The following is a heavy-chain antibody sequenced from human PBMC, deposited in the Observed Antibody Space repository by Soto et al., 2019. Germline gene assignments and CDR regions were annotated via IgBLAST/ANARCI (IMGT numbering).Heavy chain of an antibody. Sequence: EVQLLESGGGLVQPGGSLRLSCAASGFTFSSYAMSWVRQAPGKGLEWVSAISGSGGSTYYADSVKGRFTSSRDNSKNTLYLQMNSLRAEDTAVYYCAKRIGATVTTGYFDYWGQGTLVTVSS. CDR1: GFTFSSYA. CDR3: AKRIGATVTTGYFDY. CDR2: ISGSGGST. V-gene: IGHV3-23*01. D-gene: IGHD4-17*01. J-gene: IGHJ4*02.